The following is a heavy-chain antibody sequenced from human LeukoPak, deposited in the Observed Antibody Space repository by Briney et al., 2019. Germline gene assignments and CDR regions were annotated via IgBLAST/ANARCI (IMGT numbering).Heavy chain of an antibody. CDR2: IYHSGST. V-gene: IGHV4-30-2*06. CDR3: ARGFWSGYYNSNWFDP. J-gene: IGHJ5*02. Sequence: SETLSLTCTVSGGSVNSGGYYWSWIRQSPGKGLEWIGYIYHSGSTNYNPSLKSRVTISVDRFKNHFSLKLKSVTAADTAVYYCARGFWSGYYNSNWFDPWGQGTLVTVSS. D-gene: IGHD3-3*01. CDR1: GGSVNSGGYY.